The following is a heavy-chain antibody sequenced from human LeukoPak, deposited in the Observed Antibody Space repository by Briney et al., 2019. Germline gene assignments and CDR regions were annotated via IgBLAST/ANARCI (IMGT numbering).Heavy chain of an antibody. CDR2: MSYDGSNK. V-gene: IGHV3-30-3*01. D-gene: IGHD6-19*01. J-gene: IGHJ4*02. Sequence: GGSLRLSCAASGFTFSSYAMHWVRQAPGKGLEWVAVMSYDGSNKYYADSVKGRLTISRDNSKNTLYLQMNSLRAEDTAVYYCARVSSGWYYDYWGQGTLVTVSS. CDR1: GFTFSSYA. CDR3: ARVSSGWYYDY.